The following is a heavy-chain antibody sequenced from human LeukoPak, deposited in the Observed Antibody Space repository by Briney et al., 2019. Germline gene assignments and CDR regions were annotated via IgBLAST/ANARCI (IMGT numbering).Heavy chain of an antibody. J-gene: IGHJ5*02. CDR1: GFTFSSYA. D-gene: IGHD3-10*01. CDR3: AKSWRWYYGSGSYEWFDP. V-gene: IGHV3-23*01. Sequence: GGSLRLSCAASGFTFSSYAMSWVRQAPGKGLEWVSAISGSGGSTYCADSVKGRFTISRDNSKNTLYLQMNSLRAEDTAVYYCAKSWRWYYGSGSYEWFDPWGQGTLVTVSS. CDR2: ISGSGGST.